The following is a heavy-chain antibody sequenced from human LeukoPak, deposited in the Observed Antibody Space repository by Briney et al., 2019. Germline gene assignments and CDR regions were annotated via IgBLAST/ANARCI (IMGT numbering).Heavy chain of an antibody. CDR2: INHSGST. D-gene: IGHD3-22*01. J-gene: IGHJ4*02. Sequence: SETLSLTCAVYGGSFSGYYWSWIRQPPGKGLEWIGEINHSGSTNYNPSLKSRVTISVDTSKNQFSLKLSSVTAADTAVYYCARGSMIGELDYWGQGTLVTVSS. CDR1: GGSFSGYY. CDR3: ARGSMIGELDY. V-gene: IGHV4-34*01.